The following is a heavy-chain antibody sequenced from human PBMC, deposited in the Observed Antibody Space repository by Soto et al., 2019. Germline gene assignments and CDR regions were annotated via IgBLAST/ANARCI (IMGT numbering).Heavy chain of an antibody. CDR1: GGSISSYY. D-gene: IGHD3-16*01. V-gene: IGHV4-59*12. J-gene: IGHJ4*02. CDR2: IYYSGNT. CDR3: AREGGESSDGLYYFDS. Sequence: SETLSLTCTVSGGSISSYYWSWIRQPPGKGLEWIGHIYYSGNTDYNPSLKSRLAISIDTSKNQFSLKLSSVTAADTAVYFCAREGGESSDGLYYFDSWGQGSLVTVSS.